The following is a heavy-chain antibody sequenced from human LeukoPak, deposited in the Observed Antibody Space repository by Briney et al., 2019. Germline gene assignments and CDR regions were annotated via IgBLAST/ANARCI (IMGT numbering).Heavy chain of an antibody. J-gene: IGHJ5*02. V-gene: IGHV3-48*01. CDR1: GFTFSSYS. Sequence: GGSLRLSCAASGFTFSSYSMNWVRQAPGKGLEWVSYISSSSSTIYYADSVKGRFTISRDNAKNSLYLQMNSLRAEDTAVYYCARDQRQGYSSKYNWFDPWGQGTLVTVSS. D-gene: IGHD6-13*01. CDR2: ISSSSSTI. CDR3: ARDQRQGYSSKYNWFDP.